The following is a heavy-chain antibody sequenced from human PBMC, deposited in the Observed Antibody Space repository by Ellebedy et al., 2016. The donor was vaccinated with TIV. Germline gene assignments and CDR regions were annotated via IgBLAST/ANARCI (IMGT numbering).Heavy chain of an antibody. CDR2: VIPSGGHT. Sequence: ASVKVSCKASGYTFTTYYMHWVRQAPGRGLEWMGIVIPSGGHTNYAQKFQGRVTMTRDTSTSTVYMELSSLTSEDTATYYCAREYKGGWWDYWGQGTLVTVSS. V-gene: IGHV1-46*01. J-gene: IGHJ4*02. CDR3: AREYKGGWWDY. D-gene: IGHD6-19*01. CDR1: GYTFTTYY.